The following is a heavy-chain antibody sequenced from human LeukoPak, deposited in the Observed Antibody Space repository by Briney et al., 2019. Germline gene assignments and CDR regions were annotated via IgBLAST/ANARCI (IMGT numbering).Heavy chain of an antibody. D-gene: IGHD5-24*01. CDR1: GYDFANSW. V-gene: IGHV5-51*01. J-gene: IGHJ4*02. CDR3: ARGERAMATRKAGFDC. Sequence: KPGESLKISCTASGYDFANSWIGWVRQMPGKGLEWMGIIYPRDSDTIYSPSFQGQVTISADKSIRTAYLQWSSLTASDTAMYYCARGERAMATRKAGFDCWGQGTQVTVSS. CDR2: IYPRDSDT.